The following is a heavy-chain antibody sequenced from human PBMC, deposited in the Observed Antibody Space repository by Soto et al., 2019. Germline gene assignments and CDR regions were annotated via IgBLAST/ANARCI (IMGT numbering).Heavy chain of an antibody. Sequence: EVQLVESGGVLVQPGVSLKLSCAVSGFTFSGSARHWVRQASGTGLERVGRIRSKANNYATAYAASVKGRFTISRDDSKTTAYLQMNSLKSEDTAVYYCTRGDGVYVRDYWGQGTLVTGSS. D-gene: IGHD4-17*01. CDR1: GFTFSGSA. V-gene: IGHV3-73*01. J-gene: IGHJ4*02. CDR2: IRSKANNYAT. CDR3: TRGDGVYVRDY.